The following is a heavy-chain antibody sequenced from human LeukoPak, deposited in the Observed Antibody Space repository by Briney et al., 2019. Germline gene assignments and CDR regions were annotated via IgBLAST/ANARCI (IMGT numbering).Heavy chain of an antibody. J-gene: IGHJ3*02. CDR1: GFTFSSYA. V-gene: IGHV3-23*01. CDR3: AKVSPYYDILTGFENALDI. Sequence: PGGSLRLSCAASGFTFSSYAMSWVRQGPGKGLEWVSTISGSGGSTYYADSVKGRFTISRDNSKNTLYLQMNSLRAEDTAVYYCAKVSPYYDILTGFENALDIWGQGTMVTVSS. CDR2: ISGSGGST. D-gene: IGHD3-9*01.